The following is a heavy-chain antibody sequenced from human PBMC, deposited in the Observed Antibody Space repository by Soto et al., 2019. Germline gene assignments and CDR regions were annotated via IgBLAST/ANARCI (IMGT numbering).Heavy chain of an antibody. Sequence: SAKVSYNAPGFTFTRSTMLSVRPARGHRLEWFGWIVVGSGKTNYAQTFEEGVTITRVMTTSIAYMELSSLRADDTAVYYCARDSWYSSSWYKRRSYYFDYWGQGTRVTFAS. CDR3: ARDSWYSSSWYKRRSYYFDY. J-gene: IGHJ4*02. V-gene: IGHV1-58*02. D-gene: IGHD6-13*01. CDR2: IVVGSGKT. CDR1: GFTFTRST.